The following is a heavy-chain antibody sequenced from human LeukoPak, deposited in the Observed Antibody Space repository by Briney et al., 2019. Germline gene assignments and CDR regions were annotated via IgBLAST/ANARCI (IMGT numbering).Heavy chain of an antibody. CDR2: IRYDGSNK. Sequence: GGPLRLSCAASGFTFSSYGMHWVRQAPGKGLEWVAFIRYDGSNKYYADSVKGRFTISRDNSKNTLYLQMNSLRAEDTAVYYCAKDERRITIFGVVPPADVWGKGTTVTVSS. CDR1: GFTFSSYG. CDR3: AKDERRITIFGVVPPADV. D-gene: IGHD3-3*01. V-gene: IGHV3-30*02. J-gene: IGHJ6*04.